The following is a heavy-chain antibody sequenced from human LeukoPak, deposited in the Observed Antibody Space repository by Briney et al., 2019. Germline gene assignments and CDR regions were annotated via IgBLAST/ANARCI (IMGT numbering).Heavy chain of an antibody. CDR1: GGSISSYY. CDR3: ASARYGSDQYYYYGMDV. CDR2: IYYSGST. Sequence: SETLSLTCTVSGGSISSYYWSWIRQPPGKGLEWIGYIYYSGSTNYNPSLKSRVTILVDTSKNQFSLKLSSVTAADTAVYYCASARYGSDQYYYYGMDVWGQGTTVTVSS. V-gene: IGHV4-59*08. D-gene: IGHD3-10*01. J-gene: IGHJ6*02.